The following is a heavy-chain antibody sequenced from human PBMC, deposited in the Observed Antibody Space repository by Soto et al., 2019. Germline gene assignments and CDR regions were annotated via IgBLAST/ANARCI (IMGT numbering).Heavy chain of an antibody. Sequence: GGSLRLSCAASGFTFSSYDMHWVRQGTGKGLEWVSAIGTAGDTYYPGSVKGRFTISRENAKNSLYLQMNSLRAGDTAVYYCARGRRDGVRYFDYWGQGTLVTVSS. CDR1: GFTFSSYD. J-gene: IGHJ4*02. V-gene: IGHV3-13*01. D-gene: IGHD2-8*01. CDR3: ARGRRDGVRYFDY. CDR2: IGTAGDT.